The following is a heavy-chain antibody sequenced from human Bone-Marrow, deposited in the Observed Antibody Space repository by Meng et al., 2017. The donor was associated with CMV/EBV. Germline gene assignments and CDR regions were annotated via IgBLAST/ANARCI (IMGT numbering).Heavy chain of an antibody. CDR3: ARAPTYYYDIGWFDP. J-gene: IGHJ5*02. D-gene: IGHD3-22*01. CDR1: GYTFASYG. CDR2: VSVYNGHT. Sequence: SGYTFASYGISWLRQAPGKGLEWMGWVSVYNGHTNYAQKFQDRVTMTTDTSATTAYMELRSLRSDDTAVYYCARAPTYYYDIGWFDPWGQGTLVTVSS. V-gene: IGHV1-18*01.